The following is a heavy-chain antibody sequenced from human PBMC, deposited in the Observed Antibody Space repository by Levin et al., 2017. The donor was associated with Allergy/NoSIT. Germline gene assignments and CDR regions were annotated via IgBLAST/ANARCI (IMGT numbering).Heavy chain of an antibody. CDR1: GGSISSSSYY. CDR2: IYYSGST. J-gene: IGHJ6*02. V-gene: IGHV4-39*01. D-gene: IGHD3-3*01. CDR3: ARHNYDFWSGYGYYYYGMDV. Sequence: GSLRLSCTVSGGSISSSSYYWGWIRQPPGKGLEWIGSIYYSGSTYYNPSLKSRVTISVDTSKNQFSLKLSSVTAADTAVYYCARHNYDFWSGYGYYYYGMDVWGQGTTVTVSS.